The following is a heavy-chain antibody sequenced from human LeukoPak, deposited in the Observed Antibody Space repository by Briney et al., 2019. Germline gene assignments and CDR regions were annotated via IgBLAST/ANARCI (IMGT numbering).Heavy chain of an antibody. Sequence: GGSLRLSCAASGFTFSIYWMHWVRQAPGKGLVWVSRINSDGSSTNCADYVKGRFTISRDNAKNTVYLQMNSLRAEDTAVYYCARDLGAYSTGFDAFDIWGQGTMVTVSS. CDR3: ARDLGAYSTGFDAFDI. CDR1: GFTFSIYW. J-gene: IGHJ3*02. D-gene: IGHD6-19*01. CDR2: INSDGSST. V-gene: IGHV3-74*01.